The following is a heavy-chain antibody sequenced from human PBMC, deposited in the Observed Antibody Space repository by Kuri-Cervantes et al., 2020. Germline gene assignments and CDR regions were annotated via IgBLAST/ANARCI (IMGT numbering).Heavy chain of an antibody. CDR3: ARVSPGYCSGGSCRGAWFDP. Sequence: GGSLRLSCKGSGYSFTSYWIGWVRQMPGKGLEWMGIIYPGDSDTRYSPSFQGQVTISADKSISTAYLQWSSLKASDTAMYYWARVSPGYCSGGSCRGAWFDPCGQGTLVTVSS. J-gene: IGHJ5*02. CDR2: IYPGDSDT. V-gene: IGHV5-51*01. CDR1: GYSFTSYW. D-gene: IGHD2-15*01.